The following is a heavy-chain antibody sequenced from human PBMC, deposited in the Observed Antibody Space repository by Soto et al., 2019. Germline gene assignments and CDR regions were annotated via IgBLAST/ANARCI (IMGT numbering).Heavy chain of an antibody. CDR1: GGSISSGGSS. V-gene: IGHV4-30-2*01. CDR2: IYHSGST. CDR3: ARAGDSSGPVALGY. D-gene: IGHD6-19*01. J-gene: IGHJ4*02. Sequence: QLQLQESGSGLVKPSQTLSLTCAVSGGSISSGGSSWSWIRQPPGKGLEWIGYIYHSGSTYYNPSLKSRVTISVDRSKNQFSLKLGSVTAADTAVYYCARAGDSSGPVALGYWGQGTLVTVSS.